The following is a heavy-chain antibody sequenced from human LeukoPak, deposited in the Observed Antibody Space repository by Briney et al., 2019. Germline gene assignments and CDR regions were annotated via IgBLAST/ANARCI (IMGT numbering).Heavy chain of an antibody. Sequence: GGSLRLSCAAPGFTFSSYWMHWVRQAPGKGLVWVSRINSDGSSTSYADSVKGRFTISRDNAKNTLYLQMNSLRAEDTAVYYCARVLAGEAYFDYWGQGTLVTVSS. D-gene: IGHD6-19*01. CDR3: ARVLAGEAYFDY. V-gene: IGHV3-74*01. CDR1: GFTFSSYW. CDR2: INSDGSST. J-gene: IGHJ4*02.